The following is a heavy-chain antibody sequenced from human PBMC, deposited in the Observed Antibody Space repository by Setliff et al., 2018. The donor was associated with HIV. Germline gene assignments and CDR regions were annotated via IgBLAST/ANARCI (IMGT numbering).Heavy chain of an antibody. Sequence: PGGSLRLSCAASGFTFSAHGMHWVRQAPGKGLEWVTFINYDDNYEYYADSVKGRFTISRDNSKSTVDLQMTSLTAEDTAVYYCVKDVHDAAADNWGRGTLVTVSS. CDR1: GFTFSAHG. J-gene: IGHJ4*02. D-gene: IGHD6-13*01. CDR2: INYDDNYE. CDR3: VKDVHDAAADN. V-gene: IGHV3-30*02.